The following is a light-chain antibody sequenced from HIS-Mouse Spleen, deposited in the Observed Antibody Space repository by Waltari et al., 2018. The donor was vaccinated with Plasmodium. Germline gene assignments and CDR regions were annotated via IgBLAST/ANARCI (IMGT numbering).Light chain of an antibody. CDR2: EDS. CDR1: ALPKKS. CDR3: YSTDSSGNHRV. J-gene: IGLJ3*02. Sequence: SYELTQPPSVSVSPGQPARITCSGDALPKKSAYWYQQKSGQAPVRVIYEDSKRPSGIPDRFSGSSSGKMATLTISGAQVEDEADYYCYSTDSSGNHRVFGGGTKLTVL. V-gene: IGLV3-10*01.